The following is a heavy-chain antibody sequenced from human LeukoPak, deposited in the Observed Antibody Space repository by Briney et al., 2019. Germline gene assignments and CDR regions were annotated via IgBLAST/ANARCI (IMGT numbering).Heavy chain of an antibody. CDR3: ARDRYYYGSGSYYTSY. CDR1: GGSISSYY. V-gene: IGHV4-59*01. Sequence: SETLSLTCTVSGGSISSYYWSWIRQPPGKGLEWIGYIYYSGSTNYNPSLKSRVTISVDTSKNQFSLKLSSVTAADTAVYYCARDRYYYGSGSYYTSYWGQGTLVTVSS. D-gene: IGHD3-10*01. J-gene: IGHJ4*02. CDR2: IYYSGST.